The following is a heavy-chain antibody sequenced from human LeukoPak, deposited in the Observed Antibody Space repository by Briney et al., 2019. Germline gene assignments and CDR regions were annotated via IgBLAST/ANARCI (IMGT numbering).Heavy chain of an antibody. J-gene: IGHJ5*02. CDR3: ARAPTFGYWFDP. CDR2: IYTSGST. V-gene: IGHV4-4*07. CDR1: GGSMSSYY. Sequence: SETLSLTCTVSGGSMSSYYWSWIRQPAGKGLEWIGRIYTSGSTNYNPSLKSRVTMSVDTSKNLFSLNLNSVTAADTAVYYCARAPTFGYWFDPWGQGTLVTVSS. D-gene: IGHD3-10*02.